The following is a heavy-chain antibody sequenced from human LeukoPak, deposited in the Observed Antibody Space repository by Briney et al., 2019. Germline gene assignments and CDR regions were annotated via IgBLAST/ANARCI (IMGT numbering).Heavy chain of an antibody. CDR2: ISSSGSTI. CDR1: GFTFSSYE. V-gene: IGHV3-48*03. D-gene: IGHD2-2*01. Sequence: GGSLRLSCAASGFTFSSYEMNWVRQAPGKGLEWVSYISSSGSTIYYADSVKGRFTISRDNAKNSLYLQMNSLRAEDTAVYYCARGSGYCSSSCCKRSIYYYGMDVWGQGTTVTVSS. CDR3: ARGSGYCSSSCCKRSIYYYGMDV. J-gene: IGHJ6*02.